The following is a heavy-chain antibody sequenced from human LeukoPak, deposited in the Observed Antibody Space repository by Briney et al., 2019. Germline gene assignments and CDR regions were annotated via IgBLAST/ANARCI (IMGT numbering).Heavy chain of an antibody. CDR2: ISASGVMT. CDR3: AKDRSIGTYYTFDH. CDR1: GFTFSSYS. D-gene: IGHD1-26*01. V-gene: IGHV3-23*01. J-gene: IGHJ4*02. Sequence: GGSLRLSCAASGFTFSSYSMNWVRQAPGKGLGWVSSISASGVMTYYADSVKGRFTVSRDNSKNSLYLQMSSLTAADTAVYYCAKDRSIGTYYTFDHWGQGTLVTVSS.